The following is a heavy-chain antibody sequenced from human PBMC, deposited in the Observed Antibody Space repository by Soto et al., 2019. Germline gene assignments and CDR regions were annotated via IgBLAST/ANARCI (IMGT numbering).Heavy chain of an antibody. D-gene: IGHD3-3*01. Sequence: PGGSLRLSCIASGFTFGDYAMSWFRQAPEKGLEWVGFIRSKVYGGTTEYAASVKGRFTISRDDSISIAYLQMNSLKTEDTAVYYCTSTSCVVVLPGGYYYGRDVWGQGTTLTVSS. J-gene: IGHJ6*02. CDR3: TSTSCVVVLPGGYYYGRDV. CDR2: IRSKVYGGTT. V-gene: IGHV3-49*03. CDR1: GFTFGDYA.